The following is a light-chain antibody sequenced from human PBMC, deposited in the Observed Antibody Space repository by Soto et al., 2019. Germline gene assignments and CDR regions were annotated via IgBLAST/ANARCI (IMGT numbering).Light chain of an antibody. CDR3: QPRLMPPLS. J-gene: IGKJ3*01. V-gene: IGKV1-39*01. CDR1: QTISKR. Sequence: DIQMTQSPSSLSAPVGDRVTITCRASQTISKRLNWYQQRPGKAPKLLIYDASTLESGVTSRFSGDGSGTDFTLNISSVQPEDFATYYCQPRLMPPLSFGPGTRVD. CDR2: DAS.